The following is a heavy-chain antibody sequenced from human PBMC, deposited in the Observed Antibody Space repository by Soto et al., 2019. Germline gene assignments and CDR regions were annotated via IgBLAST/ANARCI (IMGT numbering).Heavy chain of an antibody. CDR2: IIPIFGTA. CDR1: GGTFSSYA. V-gene: IGHV1-69*06. D-gene: IGHD3-10*01. CDR3: ARDPRSRGSGSYYYYYYYGMDV. Sequence: VSFTASGGTFSSYAISWVRQAPGQGLEWMGGIIPIFGTANYAQKFQGRVTITADKSTSTAYMELSSLRSEDTAVYYCARDPRSRGSGSYYYYYYYGMDVWGQGTTVTVSS. J-gene: IGHJ6*02.